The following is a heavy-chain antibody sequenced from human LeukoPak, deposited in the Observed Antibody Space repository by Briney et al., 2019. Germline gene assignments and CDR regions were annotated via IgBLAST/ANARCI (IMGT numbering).Heavy chain of an antibody. D-gene: IGHD6-19*01. CDR1: GGTFSSNA. CDR2: IIPIFDTA. J-gene: IGHJ4*02. V-gene: IGHV1-69*13. CDR3: ARRAVSGNSFDY. Sequence: GASVKVSCKASGGTFSSNAISWVRQAPGQGLEWMGGIIPIFDTADYAQKFQGRVTITADESTSTAYMELSSLRSEDTAVYYCARRAVSGNSFDYWGQGTLVTVSS.